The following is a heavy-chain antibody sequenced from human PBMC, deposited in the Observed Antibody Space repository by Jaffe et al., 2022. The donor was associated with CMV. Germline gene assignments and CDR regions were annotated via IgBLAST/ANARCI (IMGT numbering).Heavy chain of an antibody. CDR2: ISSSSSYI. Sequence: EVQLVESGGGLVKPGGSLRLSCAASGFTFSSYSMNWVRQAPGKGLEWVSSISSSSSYIYYADSVKGRFTISRDNAKNSLYLQMNSLRAEDTAVYYCARELRGYSGYAFDYWGQGTLVTVSS. V-gene: IGHV3-21*01. CDR1: GFTFSSYS. D-gene: IGHD5-12*01. J-gene: IGHJ4*02. CDR3: ARELRGYSGYAFDY.